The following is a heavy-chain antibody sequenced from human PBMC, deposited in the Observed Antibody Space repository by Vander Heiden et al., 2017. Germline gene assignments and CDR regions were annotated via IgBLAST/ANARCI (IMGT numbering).Heavy chain of an antibody. CDR3: ARDLNY. Sequence: EVQLVESGGGLIQPGGSLRLPCAASGFTVTTSYMSWVRQAAGKGLEWVSVTENYGTSYYADSVKGRFAISRDSSKNTLYLQMNNLGGEDSAVYYCARDLNYWGQGTLVTVSS. CDR2: TENYGTS. V-gene: IGHV3-53*01. J-gene: IGHJ4*02. CDR1: GFTVTTSY.